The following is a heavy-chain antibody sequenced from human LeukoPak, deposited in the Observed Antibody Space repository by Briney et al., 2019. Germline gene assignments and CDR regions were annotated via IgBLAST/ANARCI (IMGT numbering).Heavy chain of an antibody. CDR2: IYYSGST. J-gene: IGHJ4*02. CDR3: ARPRIKDY. CDR1: GGSISSSSYY. D-gene: IGHD3-10*01. V-gene: IGHV4-39*07. Sequence: SETLSLTCTVSGGSISSSSYYWGWIRQPPGKGLEWIGSIYYSGSTYYNPSLKSRVTISVDTSKNQFSLKLSSVTAADTAVYYCARPRIKDYWGQGTLVTVSS.